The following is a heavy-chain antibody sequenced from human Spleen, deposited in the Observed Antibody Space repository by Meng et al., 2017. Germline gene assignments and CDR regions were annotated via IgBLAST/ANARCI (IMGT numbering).Heavy chain of an antibody. CDR2: VSSAGSNT. V-gene: IGHV3-64*01. J-gene: IGHJ4*02. D-gene: IGHD6-13*01. Sequence: GESLKISCAASGFSFSDYEMNWVRQAPGKGLEYVAAVSSAGSNTFYANSVKGRFTISRDNSKNTLYLQMGSLRAEDMAVYYCARDYSTTWFEGTHFDYWSQGTLVTVSS. CDR3: ARDYSTTWFEGTHFDY. CDR1: GFSFSDYE.